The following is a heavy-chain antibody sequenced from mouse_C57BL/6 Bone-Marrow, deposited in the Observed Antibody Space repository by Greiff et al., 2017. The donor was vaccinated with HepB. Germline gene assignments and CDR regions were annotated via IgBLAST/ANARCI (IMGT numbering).Heavy chain of an antibody. CDR1: GYTFTDYY. CDR2: IYPGSGNT. CDR3: AREFITTVVADFDY. D-gene: IGHD1-1*01. Sequence: VQLQQSGAELVRPGASVRLSCKASGYTFTDYYINWVKQRPGQGLEWIARIYPGSGNTYYNEKFKGKATLTAEKSSSTAYMQLSSLTSEDSAVYFCAREFITTVVADFDYWGQGTTLTVSS. V-gene: IGHV1-76*01. J-gene: IGHJ2*01.